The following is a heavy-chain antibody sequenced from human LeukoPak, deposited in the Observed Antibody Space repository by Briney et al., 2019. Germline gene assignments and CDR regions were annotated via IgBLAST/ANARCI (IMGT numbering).Heavy chain of an antibody. CDR2: ISAYNGNT. J-gene: IGHJ5*02. CDR3: ARDPTYYYDSSGPSSVRWFDP. D-gene: IGHD3-22*01. V-gene: IGHV1-18*01. Sequence: ASVKVSCTASGYTFTSYGISWVRQAPGQGLEWMGWISAYNGNTNYAQKLQGRVTMTTDTSTSTVYMELRGLRSDDTAVYYCARDPTYYYDSSGPSSVRWFDPWGQGTLVTVSS. CDR1: GYTFTSYG.